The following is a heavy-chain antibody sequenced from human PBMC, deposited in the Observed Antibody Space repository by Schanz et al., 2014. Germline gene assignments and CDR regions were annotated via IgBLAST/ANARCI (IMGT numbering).Heavy chain of an antibody. CDR1: GGTFSSYA. V-gene: IGHV1-69*04. CDR3: ARRYYGSGSYWFFDL. Sequence: QVQLVQSGAEVKKPGSSVKVSCKASGGTFSSYAITWVRQAPGQGLEWMGRISPILGIANYAQKFQGRVTITADKLTSTAYMELSSLRSEDTAVYYCARRYYGSGSYWFFDLWGRGTLVTVSS. J-gene: IGHJ2*01. D-gene: IGHD3-10*01. CDR2: ISPILGIA.